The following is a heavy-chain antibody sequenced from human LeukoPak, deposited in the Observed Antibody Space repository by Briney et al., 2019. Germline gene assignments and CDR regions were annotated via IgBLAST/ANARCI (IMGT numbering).Heavy chain of an antibody. CDR3: ARDSYDGSGSYSRY. CDR2: ITSSSTTV. D-gene: IGHD3-10*01. J-gene: IGHJ4*02. V-gene: IGHV3-48*01. CDR1: GFTFSSYS. Sequence: PGGSLRLSCAASGFTFSSYSMNWVRQAPGKGLEWVSYITSSSTTVWYADSVKGRFIISRDKAKNSLFLQMNSLRAEDTAVYYCARDSYDGSGSYSRYWGQGTLVTVSS.